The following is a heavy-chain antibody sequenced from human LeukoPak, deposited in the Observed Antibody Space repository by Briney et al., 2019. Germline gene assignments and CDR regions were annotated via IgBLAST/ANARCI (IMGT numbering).Heavy chain of an antibody. CDR2: IYTSGST. CDR3: ARVSCSSTSCYRFDP. J-gene: IGHJ5*02. V-gene: IGHV4-59*10. Sequence: SETLSLTCAVYGGSFSGYYWSWIRQPAGKGLEWIGRIYTSGSTNYNPSLKSRVTMSVDTSMNQFSLKLSSVTAADTAVYYCARVSCSSTSCYRFDPWGQGTLVTVSS. D-gene: IGHD2-2*01. CDR1: GGSFSGYY.